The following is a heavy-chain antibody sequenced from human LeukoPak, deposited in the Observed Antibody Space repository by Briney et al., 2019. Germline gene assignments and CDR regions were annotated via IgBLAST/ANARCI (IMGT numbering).Heavy chain of an antibody. D-gene: IGHD5-24*01. V-gene: IGHV3-23*01. J-gene: IGHJ4*02. CDR1: GFAFANFA. CDR2: MSGSGDWT. CDR3: SKDQTGDGFNAI. Sequence: GGSLRLSCAASGFAFANFAMSWVRQVPGKGLEWVSTMSGSGDWTYYADSARGRFAISRDNSKNTLYLHMANLRAEDTAVYYCSKDQTGDGFNAIWGQGTLVTVSS.